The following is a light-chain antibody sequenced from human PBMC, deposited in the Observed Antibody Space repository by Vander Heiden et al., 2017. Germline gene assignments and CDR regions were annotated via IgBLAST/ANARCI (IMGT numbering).Light chain of an antibody. Sequence: QSALTQPASVSGSPGQSITISCTGTSSDIGGYDYVSWYQQDPGKAPKLIIYDGSNRPSGASHRFSGSKSGNTASLTISGLRAEDEADYYCVACTGSSTRVFGGGTKLTVL. CDR2: DGS. V-gene: IGLV2-14*01. CDR1: SSDIGGYDY. J-gene: IGLJ3*02. CDR3: VACTGSSTRV.